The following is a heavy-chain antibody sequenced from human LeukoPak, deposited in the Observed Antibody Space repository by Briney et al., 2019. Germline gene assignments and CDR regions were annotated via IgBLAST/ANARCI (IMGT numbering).Heavy chain of an antibody. V-gene: IGHV1-2*02. CDR1: GYTFTAYY. Sequence: ASVKVSRKASGYTFTAYYMHWVRQAPGQGLEWMGLINPNSSGTNYAQKFQGRVTMTRNTSISTAYMELSRLRSDDTAAYYCARGELLDLTWYFQRWGQGTLVTVS. D-gene: IGHD1-26*01. CDR2: INPNSSGT. J-gene: IGHJ1*01. CDR3: ARGELLDLTWYFQR.